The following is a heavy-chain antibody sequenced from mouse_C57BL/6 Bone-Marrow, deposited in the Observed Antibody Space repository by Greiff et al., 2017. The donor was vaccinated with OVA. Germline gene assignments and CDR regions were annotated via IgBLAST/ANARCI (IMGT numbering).Heavy chain of an antibody. V-gene: IGHV1-81*01. CDR2: IYPSSGKT. Sequence: QVQLQQSGAELARPGASVKLSCKASGYTFTSYGISWVKQRTGQGLEWIGEIYPSSGKTHYNEKFKGKATLTADKSSSTAYMELRSLTSEDTAVYFCARELNTVFDYWGQGTTLTVSS. J-gene: IGHJ2*01. CDR3: ARELNTVFDY. D-gene: IGHD1-1*01. CDR1: GYTFTSYG.